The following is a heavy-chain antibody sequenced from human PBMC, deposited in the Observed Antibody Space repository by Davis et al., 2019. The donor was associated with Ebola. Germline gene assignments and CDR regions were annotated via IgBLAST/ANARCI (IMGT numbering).Heavy chain of an antibody. J-gene: IGHJ4*02. CDR3: ARHRYTFDY. CDR2: ISSGSDYI. Sequence: GESLKISCAGSGFTFSTYAMTWVRQAPGKGLEWVSSISSGSDYIYQADSVKGRFTISRDNAKNTLYLQMNSLRAEDTAVYYCARHRYTFDYWGQGTLVTVSS. D-gene: IGHD5-18*01. V-gene: IGHV3-21*01. CDR1: GFTFSTYA.